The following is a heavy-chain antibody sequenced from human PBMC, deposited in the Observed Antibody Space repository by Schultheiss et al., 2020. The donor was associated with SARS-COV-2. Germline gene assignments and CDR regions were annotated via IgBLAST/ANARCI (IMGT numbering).Heavy chain of an antibody. J-gene: IGHJ5*02. CDR2: IRSSGRDI. D-gene: IGHD2-15*01. Sequence: GGSLRLSCAASGFTFPNYAMTWVRQVPGKGLEFVASIRSSGRDIYYADSMQGRFTVSRDNANNSLYLQMHSLRAEDTAVYYCVRDRSWWTPYNCFDLWGRGTLVTVSS. V-gene: IGHV3-21*01. CDR1: GFTFPNYA. CDR3: VRDRSWWTPYNCFDL.